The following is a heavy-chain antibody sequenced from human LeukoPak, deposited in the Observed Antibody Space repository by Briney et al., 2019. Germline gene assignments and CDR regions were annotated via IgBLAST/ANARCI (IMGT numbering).Heavy chain of an antibody. D-gene: IGHD2-21*02. CDR2: INPNSGGT. CDR3: ARGDSRGDYYYYYMDV. Sequence: ASVKVSCKASGYTFTGYYMHWVRQAPGQGLEWMGRINPNSGGTNYAQRFQGRVTMTRDTSISTAYMELSRLRSDDTAVYYCARGDSRGDYYYYYMDVWGKGTTVTVSS. CDR1: GYTFTGYY. J-gene: IGHJ6*03. V-gene: IGHV1-2*06.